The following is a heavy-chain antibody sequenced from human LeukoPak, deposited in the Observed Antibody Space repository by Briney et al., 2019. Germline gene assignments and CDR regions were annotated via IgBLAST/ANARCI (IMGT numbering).Heavy chain of an antibody. CDR3: ARDICSDGVCYYGMDV. J-gene: IGHJ6*02. CDR2: ISSSSSFI. CDR1: GFSFTTYA. D-gene: IGHD2-8*01. V-gene: IGHV3-21*06. Sequence: MAGGSLRLSCAASGFSFTTYAMNWVRQAPGKGLEWVSSISSSSSFIYYTDSVEGRFTISRDNAKNSLYLQMNSLRAEDTAVYYCARDICSDGVCYYGMDVWGQGTTVTVSS.